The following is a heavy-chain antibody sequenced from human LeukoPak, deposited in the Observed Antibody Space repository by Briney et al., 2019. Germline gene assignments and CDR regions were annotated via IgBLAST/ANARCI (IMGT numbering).Heavy chain of an antibody. D-gene: IGHD3-22*01. V-gene: IGHV1-18*01. CDR1: GYTFTSYG. J-gene: IGHJ4*02. CDR2: ISAYSGNT. Sequence: ASVKVSCKASGYTFTSYGISWVRQAPGQGLEWMGWISAYSGNTNYAQKLQGRVTMTTDTSTSTAYMELRSLGSDDTAVYYCARSPAYYDSSGYYFDYWGQGTLVTVSS. CDR3: ARSPAYYDSSGYYFDY.